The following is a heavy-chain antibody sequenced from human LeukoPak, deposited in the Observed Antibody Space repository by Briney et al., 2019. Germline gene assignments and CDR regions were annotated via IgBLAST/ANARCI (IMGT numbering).Heavy chain of an antibody. CDR3: AKYYYDTSGYFPYFDH. D-gene: IGHD3-22*01. Sequence: GGSLRLSCAASGFSFSNAWMSWVRQAPGKGLEWVSSISSSGSNIYYADSLKGRFTISRDNAKNSLYLQMNSLRAEDTAVYYCAKYYYDTSGYFPYFDHWGQGTLVTVSS. V-gene: IGHV3-21*01. J-gene: IGHJ4*02. CDR1: GFSFSNAW. CDR2: ISSSGSNI.